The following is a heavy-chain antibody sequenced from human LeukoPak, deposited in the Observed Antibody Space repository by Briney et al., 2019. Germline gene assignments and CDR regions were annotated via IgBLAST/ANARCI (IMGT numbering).Heavy chain of an antibody. V-gene: IGHV3-64*02. CDR1: GFTFSDHA. Sequence: GGSLRLSCATSGFTFSDHALHWVRQAPGKGPQYVSAISRNGTRTFYADSVKDRFTISRDNSTKTLYLQMGSLRVEDMGVYYCVRDSFYTGYDRGFGYWGQGTLVTVSS. J-gene: IGHJ4*02. CDR2: ISRNGTRT. D-gene: IGHD5-12*01. CDR3: VRDSFYTGYDRGFGY.